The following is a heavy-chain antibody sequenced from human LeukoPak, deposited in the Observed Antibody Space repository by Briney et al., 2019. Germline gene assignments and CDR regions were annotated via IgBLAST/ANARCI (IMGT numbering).Heavy chain of an antibody. CDR1: GFIFSRYA. Sequence: GGSLRLSCAASGFIFSRYAMSWVRQAPGKGLERVSGISGSGTYTYDADSVKGRFSISRDNSKNTLYLQMNDLRAEDTALYYCAKDWDSGSYFADHWGQGTLVAVSS. J-gene: IGHJ4*02. CDR2: ISGSGTYT. V-gene: IGHV3-23*01. D-gene: IGHD1-26*01. CDR3: AKDWDSGSYFADH.